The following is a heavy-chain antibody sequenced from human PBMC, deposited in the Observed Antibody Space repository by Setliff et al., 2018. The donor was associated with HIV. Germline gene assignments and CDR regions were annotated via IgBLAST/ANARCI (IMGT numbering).Heavy chain of an antibody. CDR2: IYYSGTA. V-gene: IGHV4-39*07. CDR1: GDSISSSGYY. Sequence: SETLSLTCTVSGDSISSSGYYWGWVRQPPGKGLEWIGSIYYSGTAYYNPSLRSRVTILVDTSNNNFSLKLNSVTAADTAMYHCARVIASGYNFWSGYPFDAFDVWGQGTMVTVSS. J-gene: IGHJ3*01. D-gene: IGHD3-3*01. CDR3: ARVIASGYNFWSGYPFDAFDV.